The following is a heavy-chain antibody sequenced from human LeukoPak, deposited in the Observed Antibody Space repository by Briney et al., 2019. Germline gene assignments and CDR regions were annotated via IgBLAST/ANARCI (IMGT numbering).Heavy chain of an antibody. CDR3: ARSFTVVRGVIIDAFDI. D-gene: IGHD3-10*01. V-gene: IGHV4-59*08. J-gene: IGHJ3*02. Sequence: PSETLSLTCTVSGGSISSYYWSWIRQPPGKGLEWIGYIYYSGSTNYNPSLKSRVTISVDTSKNQFSLKLSSVTAADTAVYYCARSFTVVRGVIIDAFDIWSQGTMVTVSS. CDR2: IYYSGST. CDR1: GGSISSYY.